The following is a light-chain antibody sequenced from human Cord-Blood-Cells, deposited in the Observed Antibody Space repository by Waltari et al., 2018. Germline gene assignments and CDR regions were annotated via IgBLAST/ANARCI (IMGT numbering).Light chain of an antibody. CDR1: SSDVGGYNY. CDR3: SSYTSSSTLLYV. V-gene: IGLV2-14*01. CDR2: DVS. Sequence: QSALTQPASVSGSPGQSITISCTGTSSDVGGYNYVSWYQQHPGKAPKLMIYDVSNLPSGVSNRFSGSKSGNTASLTISGLQAEDEAEYYCSSYTSSSTLLYVFGTGTKVTVL. J-gene: IGLJ1*01.